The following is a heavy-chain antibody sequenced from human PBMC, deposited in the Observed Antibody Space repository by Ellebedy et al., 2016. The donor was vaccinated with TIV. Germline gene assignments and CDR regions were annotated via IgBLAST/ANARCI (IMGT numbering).Heavy chain of an antibody. CDR1: GFTVSSYY. Sequence: GESLKISCAASGFTVSSYYMSWVRQAPGKGLEWVSVIYRDGNTYYADSVEGRFTISRDNSDNTLYLQMNSLRDEDTAVYYCARDHPDGSGPYKNWGQGTLVTVSS. D-gene: IGHD3-22*01. CDR2: IYRDGNT. CDR3: ARDHPDGSGPYKN. J-gene: IGHJ4*02. V-gene: IGHV3-53*01.